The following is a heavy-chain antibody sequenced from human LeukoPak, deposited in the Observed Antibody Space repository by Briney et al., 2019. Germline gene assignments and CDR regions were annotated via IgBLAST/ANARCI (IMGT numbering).Heavy chain of an antibody. CDR1: GFTFNSYG. J-gene: IGHJ1*01. CDR3: AKLVGGYDSPPV. Sequence: GGSLRLSCAASGFTFNSYGMNWVRRAPGQGLEWVLGISGSGGRTYYTDPVRGRFTISRDDSKNTLSLQMNRLKVEGQAVYYCAKLVGGYDSPPVWGQGTLVTVSS. V-gene: IGHV3-23*01. D-gene: IGHD5-12*01. CDR2: ISGSGGRT.